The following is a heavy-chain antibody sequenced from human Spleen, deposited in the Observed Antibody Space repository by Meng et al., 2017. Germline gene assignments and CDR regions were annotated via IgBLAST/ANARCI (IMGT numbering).Heavy chain of an antibody. CDR2: ISGDGT. Sequence: GGSLRLSCAASGFIFSSYAMSWVRQAPGKGLEWVSSISGDGTYYADSVKGRFTISRDNSKNTLYLQMNSLRAEDTAVYYCGREKPALRSGMDVWGQGTTVTVSS. CDR3: GREKPALRSGMDV. J-gene: IGHJ6*02. V-gene: IGHV3-23*01. CDR1: GFIFSSYA. D-gene: IGHD3-3*01.